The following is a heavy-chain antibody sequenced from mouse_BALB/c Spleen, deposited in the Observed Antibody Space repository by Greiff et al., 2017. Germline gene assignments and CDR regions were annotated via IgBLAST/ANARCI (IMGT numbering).Heavy chain of an antibody. CDR2: IWGGGST. Sequence: VKLVESGPGLVAPSQSLSITCTVSGFSLSRYSVHWVRQPPGKGLEWLGMIWGGGSTDYNSALKSRLSISKDNSKSQVFLKMNSLQTDDTAMYYCARNWGNYDYDSFYAMDYWGQGTSVTVSS. CDR3: ARNWGNYDYDSFYAMDY. D-gene: IGHD2-4*01. J-gene: IGHJ4*01. V-gene: IGHV2-6-4*01. CDR1: GFSLSRYS.